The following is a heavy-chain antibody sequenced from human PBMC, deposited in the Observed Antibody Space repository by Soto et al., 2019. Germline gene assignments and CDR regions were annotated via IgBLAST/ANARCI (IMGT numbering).Heavy chain of an antibody. CDR3: ASRDPGTSVDY. V-gene: IGHV4-4*02. J-gene: IGHJ4*02. Sequence: SETLSLTCAVSGGSFTSNNWWTWVRQPPGQGLEWIGEIYRTGSTNYNPSLKSRVTISLDKSENQFSLKVTSLTDADTAVYYCASRDPGTSVDYFGQGTLVTVSS. D-gene: IGHD1-7*01. CDR2: IYRTGST. CDR1: GGSFTSNNW.